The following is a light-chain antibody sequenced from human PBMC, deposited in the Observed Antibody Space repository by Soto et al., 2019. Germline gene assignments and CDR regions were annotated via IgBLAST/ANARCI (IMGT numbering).Light chain of an antibody. CDR1: QSVSSSD. Sequence: EIVLTQSPGTLSLSPGERATLSCRASQSVSSSDLAWYQQKPGQAPRLLIYGASSRATGIPDSFSGSGSGTDFTLTISRLEAEDIAVYYCQQYRSSPPYTFGQGTKLEIK. CDR3: QQYRSSPPYT. J-gene: IGKJ2*01. CDR2: GAS. V-gene: IGKV3-20*01.